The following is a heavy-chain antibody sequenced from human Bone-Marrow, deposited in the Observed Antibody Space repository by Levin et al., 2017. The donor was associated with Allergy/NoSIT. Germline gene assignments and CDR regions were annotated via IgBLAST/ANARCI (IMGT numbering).Heavy chain of an antibody. D-gene: IGHD1-26*01. Sequence: GESLKISCAASGFLLSSNAMNWVRQAPGKGLEWVSYISGSGDTTYNADSAKGRFTIFRDNSKNTLYLQMNSLRAEDTAVYYCLGAGGGSSWGQGTLVTVSS. CDR2: ISGSGDTT. CDR1: GFLLSSNA. CDR3: LGAGGGSS. J-gene: IGHJ5*02. V-gene: IGHV3-23*01.